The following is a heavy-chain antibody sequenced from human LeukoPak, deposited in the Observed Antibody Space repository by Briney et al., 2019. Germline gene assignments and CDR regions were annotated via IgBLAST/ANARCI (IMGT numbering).Heavy chain of an antibody. CDR3: ARDGSGSYSLDY. J-gene: IGHJ4*02. CDR2: IIPIFGTA. V-gene: IGHV1-69*13. D-gene: IGHD1-26*01. Sequence: GASVKVSCKASGGTFSSYAISWVRQAPGQGLEWMGGIIPIFGTANYAQKFQGRVTITADESTSTAYMELSSLRSEDTAVYYCARDGSGSYSLDYWGQGTLVTVSS. CDR1: GGTFSSYA.